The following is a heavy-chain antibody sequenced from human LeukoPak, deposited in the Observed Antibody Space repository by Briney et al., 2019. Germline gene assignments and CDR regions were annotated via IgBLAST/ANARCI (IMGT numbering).Heavy chain of an antibody. CDR2: ISAYNGNT. CDR1: GYTFTRYG. D-gene: IGHD3-22*01. Sequence: GASVKVSCKASGYTFTRYGISWVRHAPGQGLEWMGWISAYNGNTNYAQKLQGRVTMTTDTSTSTAYMELRSLRAEDTAVYYCARNSGYYYSLGYWGQGTLVTVSS. J-gene: IGHJ4*02. CDR3: ARNSGYYYSLGY. V-gene: IGHV1-18*01.